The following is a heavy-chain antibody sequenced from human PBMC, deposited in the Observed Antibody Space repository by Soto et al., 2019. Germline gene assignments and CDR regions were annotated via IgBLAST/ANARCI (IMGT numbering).Heavy chain of an antibody. CDR1: GFPFSSYW. CDR3: ARGDGDGYDGNGYLGRH. J-gene: IGHJ4*02. CDR2: IKSDGSGT. V-gene: IGHV3-74*01. Sequence: EVQLVESGGGLVQPGESLTLSCAASGFPFSSYWMHWVRQAPGKGLVWVSRIKSDGSGTYDADSVQDRFTISRDNARNPLYLQMNSLRVEDTAVYFCARGDGDGYDGNGYLGRHWGQGTLVTVSS. D-gene: IGHD3-22*01.